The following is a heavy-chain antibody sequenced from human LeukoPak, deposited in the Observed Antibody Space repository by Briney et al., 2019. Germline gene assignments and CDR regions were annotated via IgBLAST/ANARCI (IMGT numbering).Heavy chain of an antibody. V-gene: IGHV3-69-1*02. D-gene: IGHD3-22*01. J-gene: IGHJ6*04. CDR1: GFTFTDTY. Sequence: GGSLRLSCAVSGFTFTDTYMTWIRQAPGKGLESLSYADSGKGRFTISRDNAKNSLYLQMNSLRAEDTAVYYCARESPYYDSSGYSSGMDVWGKGTTVTISS. CDR3: ARESPYYDSSGYSSGMDV.